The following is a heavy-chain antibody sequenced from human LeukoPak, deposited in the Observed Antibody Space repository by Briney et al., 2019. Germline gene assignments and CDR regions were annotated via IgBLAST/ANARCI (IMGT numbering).Heavy chain of an antibody. CDR2: IYYGGST. CDR1: GGSISSSSYY. CDR3: ASARTSSRSWFTFDY. J-gene: IGHJ4*02. D-gene: IGHD6-13*01. V-gene: IGHV4-39*01. Sequence: SETLSLTCTVSGGSISSSSYYWGWIRQPPGKGLEWIGSIYYGGSTYYNPSLKSRVTISVDTSKNQLSLKLSSVTAADTAVYYCASARTSSRSWFTFDYWGQGILVTVSS.